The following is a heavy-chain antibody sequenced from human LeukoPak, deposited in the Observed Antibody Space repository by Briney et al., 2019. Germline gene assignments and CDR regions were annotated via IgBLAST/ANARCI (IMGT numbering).Heavy chain of an antibody. CDR2: ISAYNGNT. CDR3: ARDLKSWVAAIRTNDY. V-gene: IGHV1-18*01. J-gene: IGHJ4*02. CDR1: GYTFTSYG. Sequence: GASVKVSCKASGYTFTSYGISWVRQAPGQGLEWMGWISAYNGNTNYAQKLQGRVTMTTDTSTSTAYMELRSLRSDDTAVYYCARDLKSWVAAIRTNDYWGQGTLVTVSS. D-gene: IGHD2-15*01.